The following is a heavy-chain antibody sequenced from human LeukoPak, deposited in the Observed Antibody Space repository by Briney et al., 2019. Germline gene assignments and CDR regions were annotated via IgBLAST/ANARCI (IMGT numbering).Heavy chain of an antibody. D-gene: IGHD2-2*01. CDR3: AIDRTQYQPLDY. V-gene: IGHV3-21*01. Sequence: PGGSLRLSCAASGFTFSSYSMNWVRQAPGKGLEWVSSISSSSSYIYYADSVKGRFTISRDNAKNSLYLQMNSLRAEDTAVYYCAIDRTQYQPLDYWGQGTLVTVSS. CDR1: GFTFSSYS. J-gene: IGHJ4*02. CDR2: ISSSSSYI.